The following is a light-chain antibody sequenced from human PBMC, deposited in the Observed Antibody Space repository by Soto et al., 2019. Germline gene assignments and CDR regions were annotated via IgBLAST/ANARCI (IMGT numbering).Light chain of an antibody. V-gene: IGKV3-15*01. CDR2: GAS. J-gene: IGKJ3*01. Sequence: EIVMTQSPATLSVSPGERATLSCRASQSVSSNLAWYQQKPGQAPRLLIYGASTRATGIPARFSGSGSGTEFTLTISSLQSEDFAVYYCQQSTNWPKTFGPGTKVDNK. CDR3: QQSTNWPKT. CDR1: QSVSSN.